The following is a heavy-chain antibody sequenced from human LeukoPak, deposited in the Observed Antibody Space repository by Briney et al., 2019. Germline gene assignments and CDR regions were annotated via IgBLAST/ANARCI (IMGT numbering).Heavy chain of an antibody. CDR3: ARVERCGGDCYSFDY. D-gene: IGHD2-21*02. CDR2: IYYSGST. Sequence: RSSETLSLTCTVSGGSISSYYWSWIRQPPGKGLEWIGYIYYSGSTNYNPSLKSRVTISVDTSKNQFSLKLSSVTAADTAVYYCARVERCGGDCYSFDYWGQGTLVTVSS. J-gene: IGHJ4*02. CDR1: GGSISSYY. V-gene: IGHV4-59*01.